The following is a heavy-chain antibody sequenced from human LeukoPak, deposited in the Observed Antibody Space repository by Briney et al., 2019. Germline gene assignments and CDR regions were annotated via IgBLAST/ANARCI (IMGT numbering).Heavy chain of an antibody. D-gene: IGHD5-24*01. J-gene: IGHJ4*02. V-gene: IGHV6-1*01. CDR1: GDSVSSNSAA. CDR3: ARELEMATIYSYFDY. CDR2: TYYRSKWSN. Sequence: SQTLSLTCAISGDSVSSNSAAWNWIRQSPSRGLEWLGRTYYRSKWSNDYAVSVKSRMTINPDTSKSQFSLQLNSVTPEDTAVYYCARELEMATIYSYFDYWGQGTLVTVSS.